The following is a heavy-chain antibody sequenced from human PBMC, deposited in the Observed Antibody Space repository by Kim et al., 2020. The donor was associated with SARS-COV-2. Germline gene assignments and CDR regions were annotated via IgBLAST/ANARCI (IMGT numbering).Heavy chain of an antibody. CDR1: GYSISSGYY. J-gene: IGHJ5*02. CDR3: ARGGWGDPRFDP. D-gene: IGHD2-21*02. CDR2: IYHSGST. Sequence: SETLSLTCTVSGYSISSGYYWGWIRQPPGKGLEWIGSIYHSGSTYYNPSLKSRVTISVDTSKNQFSLKLSSVTAADTAVYYCARGGWGDPRFDPWGQGTLVTVSS. V-gene: IGHV4-38-2*02.